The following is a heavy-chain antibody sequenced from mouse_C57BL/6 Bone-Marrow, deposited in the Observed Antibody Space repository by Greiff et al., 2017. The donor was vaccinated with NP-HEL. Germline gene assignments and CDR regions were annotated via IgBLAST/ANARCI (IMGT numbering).Heavy chain of an antibody. V-gene: IGHV1-19*01. CDR3: ARWGLLRGYYFVY. Sequence: VQLQQSGPVLVKPGASVKMSCKASGYTFTDYYMNWVKQSHGKSLEWIGVINPYNGGTSYNQKFKGKATLTVDESSSTAYMELNSLTSEDSAVYYCARWGLLRGYYFVYWGQGTTLTVSS. CDR1: GYTFTDYY. CDR2: INPYNGGT. J-gene: IGHJ2*01. D-gene: IGHD2-3*01.